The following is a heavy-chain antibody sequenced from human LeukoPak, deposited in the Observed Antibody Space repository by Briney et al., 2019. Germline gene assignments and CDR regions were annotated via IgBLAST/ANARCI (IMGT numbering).Heavy chain of an antibody. CDR1: GYTCTGYY. D-gene: IGHD2-15*01. CDR3: ARGNSGGSHNYFDY. J-gene: IGHJ4*02. V-gene: IGHV1-2*04. Sequence: ASVKVSCKASGYTCTGYYMHWVRQAPGQGLEWMGWINPNSGGTNYAQKFQGWVTMTRDTSISTAYMELSRLRSDDTAVYYCARGNSGGSHNYFDYWGQGTLVTVSS. CDR2: INPNSGGT.